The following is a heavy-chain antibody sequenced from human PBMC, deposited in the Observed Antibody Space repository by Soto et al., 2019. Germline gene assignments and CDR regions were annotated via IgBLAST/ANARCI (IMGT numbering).Heavy chain of an antibody. CDR3: ARDSTYCSGGSCYYFDY. V-gene: IGHV3-66*01. CDR1: GFTVSSNY. J-gene: IGHJ4*02. D-gene: IGHD2-15*01. CDR2: IYSGGST. Sequence: GGSLRLSCAASGFTVSSNYMSWVRQAPGKGLEWVSVIYSGGSTYYADSVKGRFTISRDNSKNTLYLQMNSLRAEDTAVYYCARDSTYCSGGSCYYFDYWGQGTLVTVSS.